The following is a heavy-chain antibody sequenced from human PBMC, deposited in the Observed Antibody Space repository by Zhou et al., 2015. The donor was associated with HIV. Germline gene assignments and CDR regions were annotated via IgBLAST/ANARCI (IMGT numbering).Heavy chain of an antibody. V-gene: IGHV1-69*02. J-gene: IGHJ3*02. CDR2: IIPILGIA. CDR1: GGTFSSYT. CDR3: AIVGYCSSTSCYSISEYAFDI. D-gene: IGHD2-2*02. Sequence: QVQLVQSGAEVKKPGSSVKVSCKASGGTFSSYTISWVRQAPGQGLEWMGRIIPILGIANYAQKFQGRVTITADKSTSTAYMELSSLRSEDTAVYYCAIVGYCSSTSCYSISEYAFDIWGQGTMVTVSS.